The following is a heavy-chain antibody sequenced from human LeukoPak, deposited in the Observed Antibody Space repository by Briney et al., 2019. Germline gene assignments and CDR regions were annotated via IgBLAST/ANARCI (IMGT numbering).Heavy chain of an antibody. CDR1: GGSISSYY. CDR3: AGSSGSNWFDL. V-gene: IGHV4-59*01. Sequence: PSETLSLTCTVCGGSISSYYRSWIRQPPGKGLEWIGYIYYSGSTNYNPSLKSRVTISVDTSKNQFSLKLSSVTAADTAVYYRAGSSGSNWFDLWGQGTLVTVSS. D-gene: IGHD6-6*01. CDR2: IYYSGST. J-gene: IGHJ5*02.